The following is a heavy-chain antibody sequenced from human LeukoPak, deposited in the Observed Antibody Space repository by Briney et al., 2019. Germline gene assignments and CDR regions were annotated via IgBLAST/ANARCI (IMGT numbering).Heavy chain of an antibody. CDR1: GGSISSSSYY. CDR3: ARAPGQLLWGFYFDY. V-gene: IGHV4-39*07. D-gene: IGHD2-2*01. CDR2: IYYSGST. J-gene: IGHJ4*02. Sequence: PSETLSLTCTVSGGSISSSSYYWGWIRQPPGKGLEWIGSIYYSGSTYYNPSLKSRVTISVDTSKNQFSLKLSSVTAADTAVYYCARAPGQLLWGFYFDYWGQGTLVTVSS.